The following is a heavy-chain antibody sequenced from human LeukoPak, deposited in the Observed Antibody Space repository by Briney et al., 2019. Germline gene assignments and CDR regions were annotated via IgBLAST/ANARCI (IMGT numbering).Heavy chain of an antibody. CDR1: GFTFSTFG. V-gene: IGHV3-30*02. Sequence: PGGSLRLSCAATGFTFSTFGMHWVRQPPGKGLEWVAFIQYDGSNKYCADSVKGRFTISRDNSKNTLYLQMNRLRAEDTAVYLCAKAKNDYGDYYYMDVWGKGTTVTVSS. J-gene: IGHJ6*03. CDR2: IQYDGSNK. D-gene: IGHD4-17*01. CDR3: AKAKNDYGDYYYMDV.